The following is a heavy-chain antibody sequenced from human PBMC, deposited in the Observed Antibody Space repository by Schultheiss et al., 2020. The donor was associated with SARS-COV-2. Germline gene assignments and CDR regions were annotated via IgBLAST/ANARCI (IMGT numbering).Heavy chain of an antibody. CDR2: ISGSGGST. V-gene: IGHV3-23*01. CDR1: GFTFSSYA. Sequence: GESLKISCAASGFTFSSYAMSWVRQAPGKGLEWVSAISGSGGSTYYADSVKGRFTISRDNSKNTLYLQMNSLRAEDTAVYYCARGSGYDFGNWFDPWGQGTLVTVSS. D-gene: IGHD5-12*01. CDR3: ARGSGYDFGNWFDP. J-gene: IGHJ5*02.